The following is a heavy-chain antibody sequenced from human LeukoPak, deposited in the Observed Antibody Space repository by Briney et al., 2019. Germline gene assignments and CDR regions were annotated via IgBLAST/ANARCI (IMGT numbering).Heavy chain of an antibody. CDR3: ARVHGAYPFDS. CDR2: VRNKTKSYTT. D-gene: IGHD4/OR15-4a*01. CDR1: GFTFSDHY. Sequence: GGSLRLSCAASGFTFSDHYMDWVRQAPGKGLEWVGRVRNKTKSYTTEYAASVKGRFTISRDDSKNSLYLQMNSLRAEDTAVYYCARVHGAYPFDSWGQGTLVTVSS. J-gene: IGHJ4*02. V-gene: IGHV3-72*01.